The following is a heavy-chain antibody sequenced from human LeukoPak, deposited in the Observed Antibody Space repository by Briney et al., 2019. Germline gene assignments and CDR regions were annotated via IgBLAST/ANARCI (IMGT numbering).Heavy chain of an antibody. V-gene: IGHV3-23*01. J-gene: IGHJ4*02. D-gene: IGHD3-22*01. CDR2: ISGSGGST. CDR3: ARIITMIVYY. CDR1: RFTFSSYA. Sequence: GGSLRLSCAASRFTFSSYAMSWVRRAPGKGLEWVSAISGSGGSTYYADSVKGRFTISRDNSKHTLYLQMNSLRAEDTAVYYCARIITMIVYYWGQGTLVTVSS.